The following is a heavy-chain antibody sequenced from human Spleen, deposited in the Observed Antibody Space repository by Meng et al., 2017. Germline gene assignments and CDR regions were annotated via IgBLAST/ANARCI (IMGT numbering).Heavy chain of an antibody. D-gene: IGHD3-22*01. J-gene: IGHJ6*02. CDR1: GFTFSDHY. V-gene: IGHV3-72*01. CDR2: TRNKANSYTT. Sequence: GESLKISCAASGFTFSDHYMDWVRQAPGKGLEWVGRTRNKANSYTTEYAASVKGRFTISRDDSKNSLYLQMNSLRAEDTAVYYCARGPNYYDSSGYYLEYYYYGIDVWGQGTTVTVSS. CDR3: ARGPNYYDSSGYYLEYYYYGIDV.